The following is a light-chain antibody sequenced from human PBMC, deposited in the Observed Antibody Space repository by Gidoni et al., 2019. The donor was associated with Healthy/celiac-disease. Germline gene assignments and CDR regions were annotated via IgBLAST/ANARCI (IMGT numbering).Light chain of an antibody. CDR2: AAS. CDR3: QQSYSTPYSA. CDR1: QSISSY. V-gene: IGKV1-39*01. Sequence: DIQMTQSPSSLSASVGDRVTITCRASQSISSYLNWYQQKPEKAPKLLIYAASSLQSGVPSRFSGSGSGTDFTLTISSLQPEDFATYYCQQSYSTPYSAFGPGTKVDIK. J-gene: IGKJ3*01.